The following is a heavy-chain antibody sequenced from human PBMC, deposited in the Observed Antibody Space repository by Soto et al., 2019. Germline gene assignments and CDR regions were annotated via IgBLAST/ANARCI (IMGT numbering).Heavy chain of an antibody. CDR3: ARRAIQGPIDY. J-gene: IGHJ4*02. CDR1: GYSISSSNW. V-gene: IGHV4-28*01. CDR2: IYYSGTT. Sequence: QVQLQESGPGLVKPSDTLFLICTVYGYSISSSNWWGWIRQPPGKGLEWIGYIYYSGTTYYNPSLKSRVTMSVDTSKNQFSLKLTSVTAVDTAVYYCARRAIQGPIDYWGQGTLVTVSS.